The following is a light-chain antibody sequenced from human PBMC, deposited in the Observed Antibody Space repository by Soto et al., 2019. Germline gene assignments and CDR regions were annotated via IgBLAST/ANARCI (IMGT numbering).Light chain of an antibody. Sequence: QSALTQPASVSGSPGQSITISCTATTSDVGDYNYVSWYQQYPGKAPKPIIYNVSNRPSGVSNRFSGSKSGDMASLTISGLQAEDEADYYCSSYTSRSSVIFGGGTKVTVL. CDR3: SSYTSRSSVI. CDR2: NVS. J-gene: IGLJ2*01. V-gene: IGLV2-14*01. CDR1: TSDVGDYNY.